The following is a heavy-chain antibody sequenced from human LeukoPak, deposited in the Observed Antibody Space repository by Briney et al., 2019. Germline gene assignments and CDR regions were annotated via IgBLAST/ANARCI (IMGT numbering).Heavy chain of an antibody. J-gene: IGHJ4*02. CDR2: IYTSGST. V-gene: IGHV4-61*02. CDR1: GGSISSGSYY. Sequence: SETLSLTCTVSGGSISSGSYYWSWIRQPAGKGLEWIGRIYTSGSTNYNPSLKSRVTISVDTSKNQFSLKLSSVTAADTAVYYCARVRDPSNTAMAHFDYWGQGTLVTVSS. CDR3: ARVRDPSNTAMAHFDY. D-gene: IGHD5-18*01.